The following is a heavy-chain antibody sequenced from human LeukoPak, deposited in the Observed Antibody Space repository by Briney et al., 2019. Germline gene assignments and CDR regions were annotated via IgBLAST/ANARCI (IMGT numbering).Heavy chain of an antibody. J-gene: IGHJ5*02. Sequence: GGSLRLSCAASGFTFSSYWMSWVRQAPGKGLEWVANIKQDGSEKYYVDSVKGRFTISRDNAKNSLFLQMNNLRVEDTAVYYCASQHYARFDPWGQGTLVTVSS. V-gene: IGHV3-7*01. CDR3: ASQHYARFDP. D-gene: IGHD3-16*01. CDR1: GFTFSSYW. CDR2: IKQDGSEK.